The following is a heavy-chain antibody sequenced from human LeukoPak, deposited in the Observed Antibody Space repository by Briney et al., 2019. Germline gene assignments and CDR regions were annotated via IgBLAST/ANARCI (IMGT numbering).Heavy chain of an antibody. CDR2: ISYDGDDK. CDR1: GFTFSNNA. Sequence: GGPLRLSCAASGFTFSNNAMHWVRQAPGSGLEWVAIISYDGDDKYYADSVKGRFTISRDNSKNTLYLQMNSLRAEDTAVYYCARDLKRGSPRWAFDIWGQGTMVTVSS. CDR3: ARDLKRGSPRWAFDI. D-gene: IGHD1-26*01. J-gene: IGHJ3*02. V-gene: IGHV3-30-3*01.